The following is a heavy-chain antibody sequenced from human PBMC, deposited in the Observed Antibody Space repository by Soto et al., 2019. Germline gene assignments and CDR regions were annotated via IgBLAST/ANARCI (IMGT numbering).Heavy chain of an antibody. CDR1: GGSISSGDYY. CDR3: ARWWSGSRQGFDP. V-gene: IGHV4-31*03. CDR2: IYYSGST. Sequence: QVQLQESGPGLVKPSQTLSLTCTVSGGSISSGDYYWSWIRQHPGKGLEWIGYIYYSGSTYYNPSLKSRVTLPVDTSKNQFSLKLSSVTAAATAVYYCARWWSGSRQGFDPWGQGTLVTVSS. J-gene: IGHJ5*02. D-gene: IGHD3-3*01.